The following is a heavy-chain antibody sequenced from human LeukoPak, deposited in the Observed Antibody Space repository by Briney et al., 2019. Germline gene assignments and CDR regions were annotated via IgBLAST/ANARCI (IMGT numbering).Heavy chain of an antibody. Sequence: GGSLRLSCAASGFTFSSYWMNWARQAPGKGLEWVASINHNGNVNYYVDSVKGRFTISRDNAKNSLYLQMSDLRAEDTAVYFCARGGGLDVWGQGARSPSP. D-gene: IGHD3-16*01. CDR1: GFTFSSYW. J-gene: IGHJ6*02. CDR3: ARGGGLDV. CDR2: INHNGNVN. V-gene: IGHV3-7*03.